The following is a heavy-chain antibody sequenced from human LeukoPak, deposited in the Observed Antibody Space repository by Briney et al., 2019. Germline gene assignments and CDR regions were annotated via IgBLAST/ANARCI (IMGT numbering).Heavy chain of an antibody. CDR3: ARDERWNVAVFQH. Sequence: ASVKVSCKASGYTFTGYYMHWVRQAPGQGLEWMGWINPNSGGTNYAQKFQGRVTMTRDTSISTAYMELSRLRSDDTAVYYCARDERWNVAVFQHWGQGTLVTVSS. V-gene: IGHV1-2*02. D-gene: IGHD1-1*01. J-gene: IGHJ1*01. CDR2: INPNSGGT. CDR1: GYTFTGYY.